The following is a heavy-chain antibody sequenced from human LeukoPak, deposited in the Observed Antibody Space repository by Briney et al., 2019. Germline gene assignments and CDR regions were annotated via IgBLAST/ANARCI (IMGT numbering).Heavy chain of an antibody. J-gene: IGHJ4*02. Sequence: GGSLRLSCVASGFSFSSYAMSWVRQAPGKGLEWVSTIYYSGGDTYSADPVKGRFTISRDNSGNMLYLQMNSLRVEDTAVYYCAKDHGAAIVPRRFDSWGQGTLVTVAS. V-gene: IGHV3-23*01. D-gene: IGHD6-6*01. CDR3: AKDHGAAIVPRRFDS. CDR1: GFSFSSYA. CDR2: IYYSGGDT.